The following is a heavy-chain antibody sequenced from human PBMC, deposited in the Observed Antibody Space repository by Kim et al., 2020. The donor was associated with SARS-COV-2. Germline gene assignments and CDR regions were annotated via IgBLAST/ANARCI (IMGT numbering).Heavy chain of an antibody. V-gene: IGHV3-53*01. J-gene: IGHJ4*02. CDR1: GLTVRNNH. Sequence: GGSLRLSCAASGLTVRNNHMTWIRQAPGKGLEWVSVIFRGGSIYYAASVQGRFTISRDYSKNILSLQMNSLRVEDTAIYYCARDPVGDGYRFFDYWGRGT. CDR2: IFRGGSI. CDR3: ARDPVGDGYRFFDY. D-gene: IGHD5-12*01.